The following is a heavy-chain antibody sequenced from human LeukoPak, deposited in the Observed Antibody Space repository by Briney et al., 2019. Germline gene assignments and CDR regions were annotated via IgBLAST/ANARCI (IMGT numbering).Heavy chain of an antibody. CDR3: ARRVATDFYFDY. CDR2: IHSGGNT. D-gene: IGHD5-12*01. CDR1: GFTVSSNY. J-gene: IGHJ4*02. Sequence: VGSLRLSCAASGFTVSSNYMSWVRQAPGKGLEWVPVIHSGGNTYYADSVKGRFTISRDNSENTLYLQMNGLRAEDTAVYYCARRVATDFYFDYWGQGTLVTVSS. V-gene: IGHV3-66*04.